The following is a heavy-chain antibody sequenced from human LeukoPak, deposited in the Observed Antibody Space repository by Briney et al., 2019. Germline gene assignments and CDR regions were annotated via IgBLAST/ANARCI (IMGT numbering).Heavy chain of an antibody. CDR1: GGSISSSSYY. J-gene: IGHJ3*02. CDR3: ASLEGGSNNRAFDI. V-gene: IGHV4-39*01. CDR2: IYYSGST. D-gene: IGHD1/OR15-1a*01. Sequence: LETLCLTCTVSGGSISSSSYYWGWIRQPPGKGLEWIGSIYYSGSTYYNPSLKSRVTISVDTSKNQFSLKLSSVAAAGTAVSDCASLEGGSNNRAFDIWGQGTLVTVSS.